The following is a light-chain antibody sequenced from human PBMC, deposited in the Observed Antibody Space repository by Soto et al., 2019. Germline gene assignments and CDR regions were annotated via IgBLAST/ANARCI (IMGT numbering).Light chain of an antibody. Sequence: EITLTQSPATLSVSPGERATLSCRASQSIRSYLAWYQQKPGQAPRLLMHGASTRAPGLPARFSGSGSGTEFNLTISSLQSEDIAVDDCHQYYKWPQSLGQGTKVEIK. J-gene: IGKJ1*01. CDR1: QSIRSY. CDR2: GAS. V-gene: IGKV3-15*01. CDR3: HQYYKWPQS.